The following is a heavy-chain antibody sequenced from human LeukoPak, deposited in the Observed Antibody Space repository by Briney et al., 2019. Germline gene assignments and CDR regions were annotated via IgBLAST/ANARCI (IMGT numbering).Heavy chain of an antibody. CDR3: ARVGY. J-gene: IGHJ4*02. Sequence: ASVKVSCKTSGFNFSSYIINWVRQAPGQGLEWMGWVSPYNGNTKYPQKFQGRATMTTDTSTSTVYMDLRSLKSDDTAVYYCARVGYWGQGTLVTVSS. V-gene: IGHV1-18*04. D-gene: IGHD1-26*01. CDR2: VSPYNGNT. CDR1: GFNFSSYI.